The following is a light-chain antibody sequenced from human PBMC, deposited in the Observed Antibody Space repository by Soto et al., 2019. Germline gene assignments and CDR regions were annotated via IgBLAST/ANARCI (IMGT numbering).Light chain of an antibody. V-gene: IGKV3D-20*02. CDR3: QQRSNWPIT. CDR2: GAS. J-gene: IGKJ5*01. Sequence: EIVLTQSPGTLSLSPGERATLSCRASQSVSSSYLAWYQQKPGQAPRLLIYGASSRATGIPDRFSGSVSGTGFTLTISSLEPEDFAVYYCQQRSNWPITFGQGTRLEIK. CDR1: QSVSSSY.